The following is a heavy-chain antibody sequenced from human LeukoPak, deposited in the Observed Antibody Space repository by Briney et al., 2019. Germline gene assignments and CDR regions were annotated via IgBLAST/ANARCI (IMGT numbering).Heavy chain of an antibody. CDR3: AKEKNLRYYFDY. D-gene: IGHD4-17*01. V-gene: IGHV3-30*04. J-gene: IGHJ4*02. Sequence: GGSLRLSCAASGFTFSSYAMHWVRQAPGKGLEWVAVISYDGSNKYYADSVKGRFTISRDNSKNTLYLQMNSLRAEDTAVYYCAKEKNLRYYFDYWGQGTLVTVSS. CDR1: GFTFSSYA. CDR2: ISYDGSNK.